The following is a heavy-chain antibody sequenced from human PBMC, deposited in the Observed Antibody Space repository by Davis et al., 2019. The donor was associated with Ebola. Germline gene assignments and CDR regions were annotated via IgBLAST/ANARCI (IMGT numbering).Heavy chain of an antibody. CDR3: AKVMVRGVIMGYYGMDV. J-gene: IGHJ6*02. CDR2: ISYDGSNK. CDR1: GFTFSSYG. Sequence: GESLKISCAASGFTFSSYGMHWVRQAPGKGLEWVAVISYDGSNKYYADSVKGRFTISRDNSKNTLYLQMNSLRAEDTAVYYCAKVMVRGVIMGYYGMDVWGQGTTVTVSS. V-gene: IGHV3-30*18. D-gene: IGHD3-10*01.